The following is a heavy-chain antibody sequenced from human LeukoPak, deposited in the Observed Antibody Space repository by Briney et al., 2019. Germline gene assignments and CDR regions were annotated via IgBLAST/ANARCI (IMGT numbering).Heavy chain of an antibody. V-gene: IGHV4-34*01. CDR2: INHSGST. J-gene: IGHJ4*02. D-gene: IGHD6-19*01. Sequence: ASETLSLTCAVYGGSFSGYYWSWIRQPPGKGLEWIGEINHSGSTNYNPSLKSRVTISVDTSKNQFSLKLSSVTAADTAVYYCARARGAVAGYFDFWGQGTLVTVSS. CDR1: GGSFSGYY. CDR3: ARARGAVAGYFDF.